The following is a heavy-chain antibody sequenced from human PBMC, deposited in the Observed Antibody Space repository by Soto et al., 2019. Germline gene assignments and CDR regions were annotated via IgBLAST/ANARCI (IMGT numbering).Heavy chain of an antibody. J-gene: IGHJ3*02. CDR1: GFTFSSYA. Sequence: GSLRLSCAASGFTFSSYAMHWVRQAPGKGLEWVAVISYDGSNKYYADSVKGRFTISRDNSKNTLYLQMNSLRAEDTAVYYCARDHDDFWSGYAPSDAFDIWGQGTMVTVSS. D-gene: IGHD3-3*01. CDR2: ISYDGSNK. CDR3: ARDHDDFWSGYAPSDAFDI. V-gene: IGHV3-30-3*01.